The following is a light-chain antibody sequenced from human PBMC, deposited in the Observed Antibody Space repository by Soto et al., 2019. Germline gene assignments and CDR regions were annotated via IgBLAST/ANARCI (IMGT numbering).Light chain of an antibody. V-gene: IGLV1-40*01. J-gene: IGLJ2*01. Sequence: QSVLTQPPSVSGAPGQRVTISCTGSSSNIGAGYDVHWYQQHPGTAPKLLISGSSNRPSGVPDRFSGSKSGTSASLAITGLEAVGEAYCCCQSYVSSLTRVFGGGTELTLL. CDR2: GSS. CDR3: QSYVSSLTRV. CDR1: SSNIGAGYD.